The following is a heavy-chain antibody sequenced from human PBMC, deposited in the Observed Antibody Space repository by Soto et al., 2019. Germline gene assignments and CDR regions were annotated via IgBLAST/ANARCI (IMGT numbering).Heavy chain of an antibody. J-gene: IGHJ4*02. CDR3: AHRRVGDYPYVDS. CDR1: GFSLSTSGVG. Sequence: QITLKESGPTLVKPTQTLTLTCTFSGFSLSTSGVGVGWIRQPPGKALEWLALIYWDDDKRYSPSLKNRLTTTXDXPKKQGVLTTTNIDPVDTATYYCAHRRVGDYPYVDSWGQGTLVTVSS. V-gene: IGHV2-5*02. CDR2: IYWDDDK. D-gene: IGHD4-17*01.